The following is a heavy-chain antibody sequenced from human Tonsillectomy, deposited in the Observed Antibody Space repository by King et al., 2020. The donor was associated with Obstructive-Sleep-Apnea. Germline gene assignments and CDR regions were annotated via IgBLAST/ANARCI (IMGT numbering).Heavy chain of an antibody. CDR3: ARGDLGYDILTGYFPFDY. V-gene: IGHV4-39*07. D-gene: IGHD3-9*01. J-gene: IGHJ4*02. CDR1: GGSISSSSYY. CDR2: IYYSGST. Sequence: QMQLQESGPGLVKPSETLSLTCTVSGGSISSSSYYWGWIRQPPGKGLEWIGSIYYSGSTYYNPSLKSRVTISVDTSKNQFSLKLSSVTAADTAVYYCARGDLGYDILTGYFPFDYWGQGTLVTVSS.